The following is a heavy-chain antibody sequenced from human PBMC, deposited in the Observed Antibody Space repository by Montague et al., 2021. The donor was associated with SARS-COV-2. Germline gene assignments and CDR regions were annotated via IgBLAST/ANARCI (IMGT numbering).Heavy chain of an antibody. CDR1: GGSISSYY. V-gene: IGHV4-59*13. Sequence: SETLSLTCTVSGGSISSYYWSWILQPPGKGLEWIGDMYYSGSTNYNPSLKSRVTLSVDTSKNQFSLKLSSVTTADTAVYYCARDFDYWGQGTLVTVSS. J-gene: IGHJ4*02. CDR2: MYYSGST. CDR3: ARDFDY.